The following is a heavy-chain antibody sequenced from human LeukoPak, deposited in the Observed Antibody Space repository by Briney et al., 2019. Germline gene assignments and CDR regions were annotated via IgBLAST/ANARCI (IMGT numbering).Heavy chain of an antibody. Sequence: PGGSLRLSCAASGFTFSDHFLDWVRQAPGKGLEWVGRTRNKANSYITEYAASVKGRFTIPRDDSKNSLYLQMSSVKTDDTAMYYCASIRGTFGYWGQGTLVTVSS. D-gene: IGHD1-26*01. J-gene: IGHJ4*02. CDR2: TRNKANSYIT. CDR3: ASIRGTFGY. CDR1: GFTFSDHF. V-gene: IGHV3-72*01.